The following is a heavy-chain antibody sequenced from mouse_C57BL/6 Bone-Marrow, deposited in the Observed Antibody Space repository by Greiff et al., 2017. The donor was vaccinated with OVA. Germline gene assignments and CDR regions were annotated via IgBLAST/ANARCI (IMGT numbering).Heavy chain of an antibody. CDR1: GYTFTDYN. CDR3: ARRGDYYGSSYPYFDY. V-gene: IGHV1-18*01. CDR2: INPNNGGT. J-gene: IGHJ2*01. D-gene: IGHD1-1*01. Sequence: VQLQQSGPELVKPGASVKIPCKASGYTFTDYNMDWVKQSHGKSLEWIGDINPNNGGTIYNQKFKGQATLTVDKSSSTAYMELRSLTSEDTAVYYCARRGDYYGSSYPYFDYWGQGTTLTVSS.